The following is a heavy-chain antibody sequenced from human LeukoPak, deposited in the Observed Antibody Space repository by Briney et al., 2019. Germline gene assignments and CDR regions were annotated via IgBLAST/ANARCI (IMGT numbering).Heavy chain of an antibody. J-gene: IGHJ4*02. D-gene: IGHD3-3*01. CDR2: ISGSGGST. CDR1: GFTFSSYA. V-gene: IGHV3-23*01. Sequence: PGGSLRLSCAASGFTFSSYAMSWVRQAPGKGLEWVSAISGSGGSTYYADSVKGRFTISRDNSKNTLYLQMNSLRAEDTAVYYCAKDRPRRITIFGVAVGGVDYWGQGTLVTVSS. CDR3: AKDRPRRITIFGVAVGGVDY.